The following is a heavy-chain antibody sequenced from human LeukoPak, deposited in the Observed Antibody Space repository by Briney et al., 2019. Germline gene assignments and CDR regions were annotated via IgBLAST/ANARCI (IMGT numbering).Heavy chain of an antibody. V-gene: IGHV3-23*01. CDR1: GFTFSSCA. CDR2: ISGSGGNT. Sequence: GGSLRLSCTASGFTFSSCAMSWVRQAPGKGLEWVSAISGSGGNTFYADSVKGRFTISRDNSKNTLYLQMNSLRAEDTAVYYCARVSRRRGYYYYGMDVWGQGTTVTVSS. D-gene: IGHD3-16*01. J-gene: IGHJ6*02. CDR3: ARVSRRRGYYYYGMDV.